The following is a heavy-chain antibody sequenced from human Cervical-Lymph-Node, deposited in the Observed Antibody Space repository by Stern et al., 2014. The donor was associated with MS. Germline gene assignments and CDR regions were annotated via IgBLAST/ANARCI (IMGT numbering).Heavy chain of an antibody. V-gene: IGHV4-59*08. CDR3: AGSGTYYPDY. CDR1: GGSISSYY. Sequence: VQLVESGPGLVKPSETLSLTCSVSGGSISSYYWNWIRQPPGKGLEWIANVHYSGTTNYNPSLKSRVPLLLDPSMNKISLNMTSVTAADTAVYYCAGSGTYYPDYWGQGILVTVSS. J-gene: IGHJ4*02. D-gene: IGHD3-3*01. CDR2: VHYSGTT.